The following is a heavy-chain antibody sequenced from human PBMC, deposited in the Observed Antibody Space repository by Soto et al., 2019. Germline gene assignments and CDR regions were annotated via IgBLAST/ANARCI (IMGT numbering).Heavy chain of an antibody. CDR3: AHTRYSISSFDY. J-gene: IGHJ4*02. CDR1: GFSLTTDDVG. Sequence: QITMKESGPPLVKPTQTLTLTCTFSGFSLTTDDVGVGWIRQFPGKALDWLAVVYWDDDKRYSPSLKSRLTITKDTSNNQVFLTMSNMDPVDTATYYCAHTRYSISSFDYWGQGTLVTVSS. V-gene: IGHV2-5*02. CDR2: VYWDDDK. D-gene: IGHD6-6*01.